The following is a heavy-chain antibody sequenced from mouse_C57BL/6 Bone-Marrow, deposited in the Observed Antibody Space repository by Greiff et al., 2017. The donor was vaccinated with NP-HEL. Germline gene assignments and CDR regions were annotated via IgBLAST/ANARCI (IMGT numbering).Heavy chain of an antibody. Sequence: QVQLKQPGAELVKPGASVKLSCKASGYTFTSYWMHWVKQRPGQGLEWIGMIHPNSGSTNYNEKFKSKATLTVDKSSSTAYMQLSSLTSEDSAVYYCARRDYEGGDYWGQGTSVTVSS. J-gene: IGHJ4*01. CDR3: ARRDYEGGDY. D-gene: IGHD2-4*01. CDR2: IHPNSGST. V-gene: IGHV1-64*01. CDR1: GYTFTSYW.